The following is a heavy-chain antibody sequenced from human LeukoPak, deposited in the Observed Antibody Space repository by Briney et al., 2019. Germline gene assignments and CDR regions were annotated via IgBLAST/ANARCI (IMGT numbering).Heavy chain of an antibody. Sequence: PSETLSLTCTVSGYSISSGYYWGWIRQPPGKGLEWIGTTYHSGSTYYNPSLKSRVTISVDTSKNQFSLKLTSATAADTAVYYCARLRGYCSSTICYRYYFDYWGRGTLVTVSS. CDR1: GYSISSGYY. V-gene: IGHV4-38-2*02. J-gene: IGHJ4*02. D-gene: IGHD2-2*01. CDR3: ARLRGYCSSTICYRYYFDY. CDR2: TYHSGST.